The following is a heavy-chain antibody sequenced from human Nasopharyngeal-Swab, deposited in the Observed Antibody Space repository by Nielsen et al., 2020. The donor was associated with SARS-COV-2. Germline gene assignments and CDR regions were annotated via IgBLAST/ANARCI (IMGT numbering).Heavy chain of an antibody. Sequence: VKVSCKTSGYTFTDYYIHWLRQVPGQGLEWVGCINPDSGDTRYAQKFQGRVTMTSDTSINTAYMELRRLRSDDTAVYYCARDDYGDYGYFGHWGQGTLVTVSS. CDR2: INPDSGDT. J-gene: IGHJ4*02. CDR1: GYTFTDYY. V-gene: IGHV1-2*02. CDR3: ARDDYGDYGYFGH. D-gene: IGHD4-17*01.